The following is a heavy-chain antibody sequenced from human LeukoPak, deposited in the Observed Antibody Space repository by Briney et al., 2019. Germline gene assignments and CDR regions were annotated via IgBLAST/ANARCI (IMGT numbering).Heavy chain of an antibody. J-gene: IGHJ4*02. D-gene: IGHD3-10*01. Sequence: GGSLRLSRAASGFTFSSYSMNWVRQAPGKGLEWVSSISSSSSYIYYADSVKGRFTISRDNAKNSLYLQMNSLRAEDTAVYYCARGVDYYGSGSYYDYWGQGTLVTVSS. CDR3: ARGVDYYGSGSYYDY. CDR2: ISSSSSYI. V-gene: IGHV3-21*01. CDR1: GFTFSSYS.